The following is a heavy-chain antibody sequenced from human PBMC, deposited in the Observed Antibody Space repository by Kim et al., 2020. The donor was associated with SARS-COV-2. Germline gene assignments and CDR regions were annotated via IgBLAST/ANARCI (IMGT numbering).Heavy chain of an antibody. V-gene: IGHV4-38-2*02. Sequence: SETLSLTCTVSGYSISSGYYWGWIRQPPGKGLEWIGSIYHSGSTYYNPSLKSRVTISVDTSKNQFSLKLSSVTAADTAVYYCARDAPDCSGGSCYGYISDYYDSSGYGDYWGQGTLVTVSS. CDR2: IYHSGST. CDR1: GYSISSGYY. J-gene: IGHJ4*02. CDR3: ARDAPDCSGGSCYGYISDYYDSSGYGDY. D-gene: IGHD2-15*01.